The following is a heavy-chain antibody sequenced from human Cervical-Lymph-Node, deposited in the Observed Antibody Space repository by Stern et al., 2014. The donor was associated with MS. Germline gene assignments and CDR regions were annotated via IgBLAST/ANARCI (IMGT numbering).Heavy chain of an antibody. CDR3: ARHVQGFDD. J-gene: IGHJ4*02. Sequence: EVQLVESGAEVKKPWESLKISCTLSGYSFTIYYFAWVRQMPGKGLKGRGLIYPYASNTTYSPAFQGQVTISADKSITTAYLQWSSLRASDTAMYYCARHVQGFDDWGQGTLVTVSS. CDR2: IYPYASNT. CDR1: GYSFTIYY. V-gene: IGHV5-51*01.